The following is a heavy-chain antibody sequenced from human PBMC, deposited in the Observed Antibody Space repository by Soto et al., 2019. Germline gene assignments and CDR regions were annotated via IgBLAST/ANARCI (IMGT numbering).Heavy chain of an antibody. V-gene: IGHV4-4*07. Sequence: QVQLQESGPGLVKPSETLSLICTVSDGSISGYFWSWVRQSAGKGLEWIGRIYSSGNANYNPSLQSRVTMSVDTSQNYFSLTLTSVTAADTAMYYCVRGDVFDLWGRGAMVTVSS. CDR2: IYSSGNA. CDR1: DGSISGYF. J-gene: IGHJ3*01. D-gene: IGHD3-16*01. CDR3: VRGDVFDL.